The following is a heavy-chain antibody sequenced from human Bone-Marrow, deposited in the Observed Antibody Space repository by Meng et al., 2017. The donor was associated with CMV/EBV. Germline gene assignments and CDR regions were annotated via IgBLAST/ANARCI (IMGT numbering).Heavy chain of an antibody. J-gene: IGHJ6*02. CDR1: GSTFSSYA. Sequence: GESLKISCAASGSTFSSYAMSWVRQAPGKGLEWVSAISGSGGSTYYADSVKGRFTISRDNSKDTLYLQMNSLRAEETAVYYCARDPATHYDCWSGYLSGYYYGMDVWGQGTTVTGSS. V-gene: IGHV3-23*01. D-gene: IGHD3-3*01. CDR2: ISGSGGST. CDR3: ARDPATHYDCWSGYLSGYYYGMDV.